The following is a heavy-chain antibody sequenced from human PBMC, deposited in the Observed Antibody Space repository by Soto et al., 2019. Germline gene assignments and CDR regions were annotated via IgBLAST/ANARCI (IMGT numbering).Heavy chain of an antibody. CDR1: GYTFTGYY. J-gene: IGHJ2*01. Sequence: QVQLVQSGAEVKKPGASVKVSCKASGYTFTGYYMHWVRQAPGQGLEWMGWINPNSGGTNYAQKFQGWVTMTRDTSISRAYMELGRLRSDDTAVYYCGRDRAVKVSAGYFDLWGRGTLVTVSS. CDR3: GRDRAVKVSAGYFDL. D-gene: IGHD6-25*01. V-gene: IGHV1-2*04. CDR2: INPNSGGT.